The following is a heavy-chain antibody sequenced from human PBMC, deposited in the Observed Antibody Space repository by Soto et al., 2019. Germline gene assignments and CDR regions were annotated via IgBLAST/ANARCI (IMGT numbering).Heavy chain of an antibody. CDR2: ISYDGSNK. CDR1: GFTFSSYA. CDR3: AKAPYYDFWSGERFYFDY. V-gene: IGHV3-30*18. J-gene: IGHJ4*02. D-gene: IGHD3-3*01. Sequence: VQLLESGGGLVQPGGSLRLSCAASGFTFSSYAMSWVRQAPGKGLEWVAVISYDGSNKYYADSVKGRFTISRDNSKNTLYLQMNSLRAEDTAVYYCAKAPYYDFWSGERFYFDYWGQGTLVTVSS.